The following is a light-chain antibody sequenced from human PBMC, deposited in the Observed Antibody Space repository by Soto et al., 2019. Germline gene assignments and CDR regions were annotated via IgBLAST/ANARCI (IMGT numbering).Light chain of an antibody. CDR2: DAS. CDR1: QSVGSY. V-gene: IGKV3-11*01. CDR3: QQRNYWPIT. J-gene: IGKJ5*01. Sequence: EMVLTQSPGPLSLSPGEGATLSCSASQSVGSYLAWYQQKLGQAPRLLIYDASKRATGIPARFSGSGSGTDFTLTINSLEPEDFAVYYCQQRNYWPITFGQGTRLEIK.